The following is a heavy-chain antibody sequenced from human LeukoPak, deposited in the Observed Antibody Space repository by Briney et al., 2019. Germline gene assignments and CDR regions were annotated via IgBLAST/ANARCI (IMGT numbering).Heavy chain of an antibody. CDR2: MHPNRGGT. D-gene: IGHD3-3*01. Sequence: ASVKVSCKASGYTFTDYYMHWVRQAPGQGLEWMRWMHPNRGGTIYAQKFQGWVTMTTDTSISTAYVELSRLTSDDTAVYYCARKRGVGVDANAFDVWGQGTMVTVSS. J-gene: IGHJ3*01. CDR3: ARKRGVGVDANAFDV. CDR1: GYTFTDYY. V-gene: IGHV1-2*04.